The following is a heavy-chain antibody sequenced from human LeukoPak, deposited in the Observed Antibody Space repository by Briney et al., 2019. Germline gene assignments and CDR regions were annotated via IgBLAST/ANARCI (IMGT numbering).Heavy chain of an antibody. D-gene: IGHD3-10*01. CDR1: GGSVTDYY. V-gene: IGHV4-38-2*02. CDR2: IYHSGST. Sequence: PSETLSLTCTVSGGSVTDYYWGWIRQPPGKGLEWIGSIYHSGSTYYNPSLKSRVTISVDTSKNQFSLKLSSVTAADTAVYYCASTGSGSYYNNWFDPWGQGTLVTVSS. J-gene: IGHJ5*02. CDR3: ASTGSGSYYNNWFDP.